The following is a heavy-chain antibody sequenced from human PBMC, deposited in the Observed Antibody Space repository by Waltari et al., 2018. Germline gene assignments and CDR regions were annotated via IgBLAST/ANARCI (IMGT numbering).Heavy chain of an antibody. CDR3: ARDSGIAARNWFDP. Sequence: VQLVQSGAEVKKPGASVKVSCKASGYPFTSYALHLVRQAPGQRLEWMGGIIPIFGTANYAQKFQGRVTITADKSTSTAYMELSSLRSEDTAVYYCARDSGIAARNWFDPWGQGTLVTVSS. CDR2: IIPIFGTA. V-gene: IGHV1-69*13. J-gene: IGHJ5*02. CDR1: GYPFTSYA. D-gene: IGHD6-6*01.